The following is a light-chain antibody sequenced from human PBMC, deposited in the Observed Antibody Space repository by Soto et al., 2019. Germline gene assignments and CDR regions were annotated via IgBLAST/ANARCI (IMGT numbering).Light chain of an antibody. CDR3: QQLISYPIT. V-gene: IGKV1-9*01. Sequence: DIQLTQSPSFLSASVGDRVTFTCRASRGIRTFSAWYQQRPGEAPKLLIHTASTLQSGVPSRFSGSGSGTEFTLTINNVQPEDSATYYCQQLISYPITFGQGTPVEI. CDR1: RGIRTF. J-gene: IGKJ5*01. CDR2: TAS.